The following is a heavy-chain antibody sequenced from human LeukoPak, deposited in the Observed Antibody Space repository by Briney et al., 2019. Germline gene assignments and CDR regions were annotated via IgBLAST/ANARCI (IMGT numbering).Heavy chain of an antibody. D-gene: IGHD5-18*01. CDR3: ARDWAETAVAYPEY. Sequence: ASVKVSCKASGYTFSRYNMHWVRQAPGQGLEWMGIINPRGGSTNYAQKLQGRVTMTRDTSTSTVYMELSSLRSEDTAVYYCARDWAETAVAYPEYWGQGTLVTVSS. CDR1: GYTFSRYN. J-gene: IGHJ4*02. V-gene: IGHV1-46*01. CDR2: INPRGGST.